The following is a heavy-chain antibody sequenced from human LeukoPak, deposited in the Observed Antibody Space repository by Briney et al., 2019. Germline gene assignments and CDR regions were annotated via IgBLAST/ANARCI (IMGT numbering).Heavy chain of an antibody. CDR2: IYYSGST. Sequence: PSETLSLTRTVSGGSVSSGSYYWSWIRQPPGKGLEWIGYIYYSGSTNYNPSLKSRVTISVDTSKNQFSLKLSSVTAADTAVYYCARANIVATIGAFDIWGQGTMVTVSS. CDR3: ARANIVATIGAFDI. J-gene: IGHJ3*02. V-gene: IGHV4-61*01. CDR1: GGSVSSGSYY. D-gene: IGHD5-12*01.